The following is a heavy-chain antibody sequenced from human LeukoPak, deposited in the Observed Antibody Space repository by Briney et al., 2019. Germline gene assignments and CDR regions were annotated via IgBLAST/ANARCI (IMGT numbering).Heavy chain of an antibody. V-gene: IGHV4-30-4*01. CDR2: IYYSGST. CDR3: ARAALNHWFDP. J-gene: IGHJ5*02. Sequence: SQTLSLTCTVSGGSISSGDYYWSWIRQPRGKGLEWIGYIYYSGSTYYNPSLKSRVTISVDTSKNQFSLKLSSVTAADTAVYYCARAALNHWFDPWGQGTLVTVSS. CDR1: GGSISSGDYY.